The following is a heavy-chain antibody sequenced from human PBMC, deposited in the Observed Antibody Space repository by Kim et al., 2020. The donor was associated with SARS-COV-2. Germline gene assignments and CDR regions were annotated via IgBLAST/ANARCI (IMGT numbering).Heavy chain of an antibody. D-gene: IGHD3-22*01. CDR2: ISYDGSNK. Sequence: GGSLRLSCAASGFTFSSYAMHWVRQAPGKGLEWVAVISYDGSNKYYADSVKGQFTISRDNSKNTLYLQMNSLRAEDTAVYYCASERYYYDSSGQFDYWGQGTLVTVSS. CDR3: ASERYYYDSSGQFDY. CDR1: GFTFSSYA. V-gene: IGHV3-30*04. J-gene: IGHJ4*02.